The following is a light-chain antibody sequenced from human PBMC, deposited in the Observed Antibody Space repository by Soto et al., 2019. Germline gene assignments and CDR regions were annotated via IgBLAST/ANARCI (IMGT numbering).Light chain of an antibody. CDR1: QIISSY. CDR2: KAS. Sequence: DIQMTQSPSTLSASVGDRVTITCRASQIISSYLAWYQQKPGKAPKLLISKASSLESGVPSRFSGSGSGTQITLTISSLQPDDFATYHCQQYKTYPTWTFGQGTKVEMK. CDR3: QQYKTYPTWT. J-gene: IGKJ1*01. V-gene: IGKV1-5*03.